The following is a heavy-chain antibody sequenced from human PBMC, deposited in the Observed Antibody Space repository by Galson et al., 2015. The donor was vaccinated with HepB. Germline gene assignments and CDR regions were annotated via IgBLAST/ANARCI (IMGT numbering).Heavy chain of an antibody. D-gene: IGHD3-16*01. J-gene: IGHJ6*02. CDR2: INSDGSST. CDR3: AKDRGLEYYYYGMDV. V-gene: IGHV3-74*01. Sequence: SLRLSCAASGFTFSSYWMHWVRQAPGKGLVWVSRINSDGSSTSYADSVKGRFTISRDNAKNTLYLQMNSLRAEDTAVYYCAKDRGLEYYYYGMDVWGQGTTVTVSS. CDR1: GFTFSSYW.